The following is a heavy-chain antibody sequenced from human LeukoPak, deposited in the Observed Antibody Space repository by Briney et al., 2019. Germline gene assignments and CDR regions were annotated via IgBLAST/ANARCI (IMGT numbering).Heavy chain of an antibody. J-gene: IGHJ3*02. CDR2: INHSGST. D-gene: IGHD2-15*01. Sequence: SETLSLTCAVYGGSFSGYYWSWIRQPPGKGLEWIGEINHSGSTNYNPSLKSRVTISVDTSKNQFSLKLSSVTAADTAVYYCASHLGYCSGGSCYRDAFDIWGQGTMVTVSS. CDR3: ASHLGYCSGGSCYRDAFDI. V-gene: IGHV4-34*01. CDR1: GGSFSGYY.